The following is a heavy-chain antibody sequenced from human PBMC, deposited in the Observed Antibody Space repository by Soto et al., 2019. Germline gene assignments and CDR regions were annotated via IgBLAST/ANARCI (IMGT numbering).Heavy chain of an antibody. CDR3: ARAEGGYSGYDLGTIYYYYGMDV. D-gene: IGHD5-12*01. V-gene: IGHV4-59*01. CDR1: GGSISSYY. CDR2: IYYSGST. Sequence: SETLSLTCTVSGGSISSYYWSWIRQPPGKGLEWIGYIYYSGSTNYNPSLKSRVTISADTSKNQFSLKLSSVTAADTAVYYCARAEGGYSGYDLGTIYYYYGMDVWGQGTTVTVSS. J-gene: IGHJ6*02.